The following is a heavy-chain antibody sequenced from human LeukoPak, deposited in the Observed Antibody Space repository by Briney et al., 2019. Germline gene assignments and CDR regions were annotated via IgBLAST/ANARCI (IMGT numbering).Heavy chain of an antibody. D-gene: IGHD6-19*01. J-gene: IGHJ4*02. V-gene: IGHV3-30*18. CDR3: AKDPLRAGYSSGWYRYYFDY. CDR2: ISYDGSNK. CDR1: GFTFSSYG. Sequence: GRSLRLSCAASGFTFSSYGMHWVRQAPGKGLEWVAVISYDGSNKYYADSVKGRFTISRDNSKNTLYLQMNSLRAEDTAVYYCAKDPLRAGYSSGWYRYYFDYWGQGTLVTVSS.